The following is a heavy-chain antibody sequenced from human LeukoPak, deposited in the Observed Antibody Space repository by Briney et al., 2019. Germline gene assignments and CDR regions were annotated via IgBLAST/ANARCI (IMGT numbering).Heavy chain of an antibody. CDR3: ARDLDYA. D-gene: IGHD4-17*01. CDR1: GFTFSSYS. V-gene: IGHV3-30*02. J-gene: IGHJ5*02. Sequence: PGGSLRLSCAASGFTFSSYSMSWVRQAPGKGLEWVAFIRYDGSNKYYADSVKGRFTISRDNSKNTLYLQMNSLRAEDTAVYYCARDLDYAWGQGTLVTVSS. CDR2: IRYDGSNK.